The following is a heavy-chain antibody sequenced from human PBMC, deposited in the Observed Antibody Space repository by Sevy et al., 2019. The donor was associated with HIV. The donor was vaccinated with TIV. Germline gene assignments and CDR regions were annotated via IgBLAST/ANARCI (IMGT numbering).Heavy chain of an antibody. CDR2: IYTSGST. Sequence: SETLSLTCTVPGGSISSYYWSWIRQPAGKGLEWIGRIYTSGSTNYNPSLKSRVTMSVDTSKNQFSLKLSSVTAADTAVYYCAREEQWLVRIHGGDYYFDYWGQGTLVTVSS. D-gene: IGHD6-19*01. J-gene: IGHJ4*02. CDR1: GGSISSYY. CDR3: AREEQWLVRIHGGDYYFDY. V-gene: IGHV4-4*07.